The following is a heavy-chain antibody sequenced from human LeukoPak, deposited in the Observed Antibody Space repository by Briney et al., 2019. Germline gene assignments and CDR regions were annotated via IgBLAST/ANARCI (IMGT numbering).Heavy chain of an antibody. Sequence: GGSLRLSCAASGFTFSSYSMNWVRQAPGKGLEWVSSISSSSSYIYYADSVKSRFTISRDNAKNSLYLQVNSLRAEDTAVYYCASFAGMTTVTTVGYWGQGTLVTVSS. V-gene: IGHV3-21*01. D-gene: IGHD4-11*01. CDR1: GFTFSSYS. CDR2: ISSSSSYI. CDR3: ASFAGMTTVTTVGY. J-gene: IGHJ4*02.